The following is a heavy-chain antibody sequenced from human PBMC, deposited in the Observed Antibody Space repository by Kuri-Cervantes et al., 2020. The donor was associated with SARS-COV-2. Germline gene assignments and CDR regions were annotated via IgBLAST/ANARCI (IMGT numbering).Heavy chain of an antibody. V-gene: IGHV3-30-3*01. CDR2: ISYDGSNK. J-gene: IGHJ4*02. D-gene: IGHD7-27*01. CDR3: ARESLGMSPWGFDY. Sequence: GESLKISCAASGFTFSSYWMHWVRQAPGKGLEWVAVISYDGSNKYYADSVKGRFTISRDNSKNTLYPQMNSLRAEDTAVYYCARESLGMSPWGFDYWGQGTLVTVSS. CDR1: GFTFSSYW.